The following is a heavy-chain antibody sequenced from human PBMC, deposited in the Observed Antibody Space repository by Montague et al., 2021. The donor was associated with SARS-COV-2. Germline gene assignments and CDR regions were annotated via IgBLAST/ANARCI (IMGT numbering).Heavy chain of an antibody. CDR3: AGRLPQYTSGWYFDQ. J-gene: IGHJ4*02. CDR2: LSYGGRP. V-gene: IGHV4-59*08. D-gene: IGHD6-19*01. Sequence: SETLSLTCDFAGGSFRDYAWSWIRQPPGKRLEWIGYLSYGGRPIYNPSLESRVSISVDTSKNQFSLRLRSVIAADTAVYYCAGRLPQYTSGWYFDQWGQGTLSPSPQ. CDR1: GGSFRDYA.